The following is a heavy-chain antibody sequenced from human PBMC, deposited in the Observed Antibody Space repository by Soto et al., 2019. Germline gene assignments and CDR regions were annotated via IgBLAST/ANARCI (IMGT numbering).Heavy chain of an antibody. CDR3: ASYGSGSYALSY. D-gene: IGHD3-10*01. V-gene: IGHV3-48*01. Sequence: EVQLVESGGGLVQPGGSLTLSCAASGFTFSTYSMNWVRQAPGKGLEWVSYVSSSSSTIYYADSVKGRFTISRDNAKKALYLHMNSLRSEETAVYYCASYGSGSYALSYWGQGTLVTVSS. J-gene: IGHJ4*02. CDR2: VSSSSSTI. CDR1: GFTFSTYS.